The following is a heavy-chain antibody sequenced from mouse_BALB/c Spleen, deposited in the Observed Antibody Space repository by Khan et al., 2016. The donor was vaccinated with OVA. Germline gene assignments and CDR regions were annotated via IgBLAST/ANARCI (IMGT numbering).Heavy chain of an antibody. CDR1: GFSLTSYG. J-gene: IGHJ3*01. CDR3: ARNYDYDEGLAY. V-gene: IGHV2-2*01. CDR2: IWRVGST. D-gene: IGHD2-4*01. Sequence: QVQLQQSGPGLVQPSQSLSITCTVSGFSLTSYGVHWVRQSPGKGLEWLGVIWRVGSTDYYADFISSLNISKDNSKSQAFFKMGSLQVHDTAIYYCARNYDYDEGLAYWGQGTLVTVSA.